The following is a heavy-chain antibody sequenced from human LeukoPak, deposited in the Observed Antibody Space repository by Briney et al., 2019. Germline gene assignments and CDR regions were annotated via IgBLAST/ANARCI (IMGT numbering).Heavy chain of an antibody. Sequence: PGGSLRLSCAASGFTFDDYGMSWVRQVPGKGLEWVSGINWNGSGAGYADSVKGRFTISRDNAKNSLYLQMNSLKAEATALFYCARYLRKLYGRGGDYYFYMGVWGKGTTVTVSS. D-gene: IGHD4-17*01. J-gene: IGHJ6*03. CDR2: INWNGSGA. V-gene: IGHV3-20*04. CDR3: ARYLRKLYGRGGDYYFYMGV. CDR1: GFTFDDYG.